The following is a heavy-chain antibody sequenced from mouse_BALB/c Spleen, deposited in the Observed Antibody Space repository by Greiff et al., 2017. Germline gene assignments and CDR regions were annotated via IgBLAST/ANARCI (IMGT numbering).Heavy chain of an antibody. CDR1: GYTFTSYV. V-gene: IGHV1-14*01. Sequence: VQLKESGPELVKPGASVKMSCKASGYTFTSYVMHWVKQKPGQGLEWIGYINPYNDGTKYNEKFKGKATLTSDKSSSTAYMELSSLTSEDSAVYYCARKLGQGARYFDYWGQGTTLTVSS. D-gene: IGHD4-1*01. J-gene: IGHJ2*01. CDR3: ARKLGQGARYFDY. CDR2: INPYNDGT.